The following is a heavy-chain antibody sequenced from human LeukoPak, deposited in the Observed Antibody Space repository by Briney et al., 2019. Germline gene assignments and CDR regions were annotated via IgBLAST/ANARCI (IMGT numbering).Heavy chain of an antibody. V-gene: IGHV3-48*03. CDR1: GFSFSSYE. CDR3: TRGLYYYGSGNYVPGFPDY. J-gene: IGHJ4*02. D-gene: IGHD3-10*01. CDR2: ISSSGTTI. Sequence: GGSLRLSCAASGFSFSSYEMNWVRQAPGKGLEWVSYISSSGTTIYYADSVKGRFTISRDNAKNSLYLQMNSLRAEDTAVYYCTRGLYYYGSGNYVPGFPDYWGQGTLVTVSS.